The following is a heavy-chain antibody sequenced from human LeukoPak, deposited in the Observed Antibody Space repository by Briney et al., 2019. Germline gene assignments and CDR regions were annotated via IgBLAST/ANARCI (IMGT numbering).Heavy chain of an antibody. CDR1: GYTFTGYY. J-gene: IGHJ4*02. V-gene: IGHV1-2*02. CDR2: INPNSGGT. CDR3: ARAEDVYYYGSGSYYPDY. Sequence: ASVKVSCKASGYTFTGYYMHWVRQAPGQGLEWMGWINPNSGGTNYAQKFQGRVTMTRDTSISTAYMELSRLRSDDTAVYYCARAEDVYYYGSGSYYPDYWGQGTLVTVSS. D-gene: IGHD3-10*01.